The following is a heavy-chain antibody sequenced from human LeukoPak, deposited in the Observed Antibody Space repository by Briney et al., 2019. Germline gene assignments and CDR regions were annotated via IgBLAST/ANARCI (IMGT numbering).Heavy chain of an antibody. D-gene: IGHD3-10*01. CDR3: ARPTSSGSGYFDY. CDR2: IYYSGST. J-gene: IGHJ4*02. Sequence: SATLSLTCTVSGGSISSSSYYWGWIRQPPGKGLEWIGSIYYSGSTYYNPSLKSPVTISVDTSKNQFSLKLSSVTAADTAVYYCARPTSSGSGYFDYWGQGTLVTVSS. CDR1: GGSISSSSYY. V-gene: IGHV4-39*01.